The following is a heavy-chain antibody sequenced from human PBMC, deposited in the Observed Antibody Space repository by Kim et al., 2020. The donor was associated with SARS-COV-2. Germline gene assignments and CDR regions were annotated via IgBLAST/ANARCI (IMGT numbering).Heavy chain of an antibody. CDR3: ARVLFGSGNSWFDP. D-gene: IGHD5-12*01. V-gene: IGHV1-3*01. CDR2: INGDDGDT. CDR1: GYTFTNYN. Sequence: ASVKVSCKASGYTFTNYNMHWVRHAPGQTPQWMGWINGDDGDTKYSQEFQDRITLTMDKSASTAYMELSSLRSEYTAIYYCARVLFGSGNSWFDPWGQGTLVTVSS. J-gene: IGHJ5*02.